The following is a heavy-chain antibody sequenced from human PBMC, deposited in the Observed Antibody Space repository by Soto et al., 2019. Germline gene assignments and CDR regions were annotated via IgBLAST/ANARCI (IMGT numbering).Heavy chain of an antibody. Sequence: ASVKVSCKASGYTFTSYAMHWVRQAPGQRLEWMGWINAGNGNTKYSQKFQGRVTITRDTSASTAYMELSSLRSEDTAVYYCARDRQGIAVAGIGWFDPWGQGTLVTSPQ. CDR2: INAGNGNT. D-gene: IGHD6-19*01. CDR3: ARDRQGIAVAGIGWFDP. V-gene: IGHV1-3*01. CDR1: GYTFTSYA. J-gene: IGHJ5*02.